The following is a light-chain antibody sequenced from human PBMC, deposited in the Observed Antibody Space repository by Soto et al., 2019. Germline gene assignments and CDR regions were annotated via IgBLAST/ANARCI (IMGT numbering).Light chain of an antibody. V-gene: IGLV2-8*01. Sequence: QSALTQPPSASGSPGQSVTISCTGTSSDFGGYNYVSWYQQHPGKAPKLVIYEVTKRPSGVPDRFSGSKSGNTASLTVSGLQAEDEADYYCSSYVGSMVFGGGTKVTVL. CDR3: SSYVGSMV. CDR2: EVT. CDR1: SSDFGGYNY. J-gene: IGLJ2*01.